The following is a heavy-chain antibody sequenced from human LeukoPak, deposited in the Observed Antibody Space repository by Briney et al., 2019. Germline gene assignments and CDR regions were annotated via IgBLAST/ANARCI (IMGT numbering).Heavy chain of an antibody. Sequence: PGGPLRLSCAASGFTFRSYEMNWVRQAPGKGLEWVSYITSSGSTIYYADSVKGRFTISRDNAKNSLYLQMNSLRAEDTAVYYCARANYYDISGYDYWGQGTLVTVSS. D-gene: IGHD3-22*01. CDR3: ARANYYDISGYDY. V-gene: IGHV3-48*03. J-gene: IGHJ4*02. CDR1: GFTFRSYE. CDR2: ITSSGSTI.